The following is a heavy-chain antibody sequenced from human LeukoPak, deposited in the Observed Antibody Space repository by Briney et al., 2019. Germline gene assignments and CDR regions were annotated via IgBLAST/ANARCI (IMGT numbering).Heavy chain of an antibody. Sequence: GGSLRLSCAVSGLNFETYGMHWVRQAPGKGLEWVGVISNNGSNTYYGDSVKGRFTISRDNSNNTLSLQMNGLTTEDTGVYFCVKGRRGSSYVHYFDRWGQGTLVTVSS. V-gene: IGHV3-30*18. CDR1: GLNFETYG. CDR2: ISNNGSNT. CDR3: VKGRRGSSYVHYFDR. J-gene: IGHJ4*02. D-gene: IGHD5-18*01.